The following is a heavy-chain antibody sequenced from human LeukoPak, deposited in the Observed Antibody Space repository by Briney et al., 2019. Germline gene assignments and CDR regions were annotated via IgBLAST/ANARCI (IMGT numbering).Heavy chain of an antibody. V-gene: IGHV3-7*01. CDR1: GFTFSEYW. D-gene: IGHD1-7*01. CDR2: IKQYGSEK. CDR3: ARGWNYAFRFDY. J-gene: IGHJ4*02. Sequence: SGGSLRLSCAASGFTFSEYWMTWVRQAPGKGLEWVAHIKQYGSEKYYVDSVKGRFTISRDNAKNLLYLQMNSLGAEDTAVYYCARGWNYAFRFDYWGQGTLVTVSS.